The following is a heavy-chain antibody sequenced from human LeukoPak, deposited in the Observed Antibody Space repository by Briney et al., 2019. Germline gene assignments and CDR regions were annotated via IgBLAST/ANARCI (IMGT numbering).Heavy chain of an antibody. CDR3: ARDGGYYYYMDV. CDR1: GYTFTSYY. D-gene: IGHD3-16*01. Sequence: ASVTVSFKASGYTFTSYYMHWVRQAPGQGLEWMGIINPSGGSTSYAQKFQGRVTMTRDMSTSTVYMELSSLRSEDTAVYYCARDGGYYYYMDVWGKGTTVTVSS. J-gene: IGHJ6*03. V-gene: IGHV1-46*01. CDR2: INPSGGST.